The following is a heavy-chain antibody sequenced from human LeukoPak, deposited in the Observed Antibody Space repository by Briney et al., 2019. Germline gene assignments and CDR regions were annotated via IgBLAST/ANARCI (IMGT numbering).Heavy chain of an antibody. CDR2: INPNDGSI. CDR1: GYTFINYY. V-gene: IGHV1-46*01. J-gene: IGHJ5*02. Sequence: ASVKVSCKASGYTFINYYIHWVRQAPGQGLEWMGIINPNDGSIRYAQKFQGRVTMTRDMSTSTVYMELSSLRSEDTAVYYCARDQPEVTSGYQFDPWGQGTLVTVSS. CDR3: ARDQPEVTSGYQFDP. D-gene: IGHD3-22*01.